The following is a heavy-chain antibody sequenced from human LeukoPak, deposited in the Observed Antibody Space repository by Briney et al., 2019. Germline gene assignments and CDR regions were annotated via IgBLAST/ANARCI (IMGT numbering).Heavy chain of an antibody. CDR1: GYTFTSYG. V-gene: IGHV1-18*04. Sequence: GASVTVSFKASGYTFTSYGISWVRQAPGQGLEWMGWISAYNGNTNYAQKLQGRVTMTTDTSTSTAYMELRSLRSDDTAVYYCVRGLASGYGSGSYSHYWGQGALVTVSS. D-gene: IGHD3-10*01. CDR3: VRGLASGYGSGSYSHY. J-gene: IGHJ4*02. CDR2: ISAYNGNT.